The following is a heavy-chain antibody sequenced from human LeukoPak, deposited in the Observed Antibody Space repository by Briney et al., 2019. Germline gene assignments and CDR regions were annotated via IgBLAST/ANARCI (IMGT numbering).Heavy chain of an antibody. D-gene: IGHD6-13*01. CDR3: ARRGQAAGSKGAFDY. CDR2: IDYSGTT. Sequence: SETLSLTCTVSGGSISRTSYYWPWIRQPPGRGLEWIGSIDYSGTTYYNPSLKSRVTISVDTSKNQFSLKLSSVTASDTAKYFCARRGQAAGSKGAFDYWGQGTLVTVSS. CDR1: GGSISRTSYY. J-gene: IGHJ4*02. V-gene: IGHV4-39*01.